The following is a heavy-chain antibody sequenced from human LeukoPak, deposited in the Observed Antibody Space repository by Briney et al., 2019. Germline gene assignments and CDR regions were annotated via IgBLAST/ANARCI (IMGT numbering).Heavy chain of an antibody. D-gene: IGHD6-13*01. V-gene: IGHV3-48*04. J-gene: IGHJ5*02. CDR2: ISSSSSTI. CDR1: GFTFSSYS. Sequence: GGSLRLSCAASGFTFSSYSMNWVRQAPGKGLGWVSYISSSSSTIYYADSVKGRFTISRDNAKNSLYLQMNSLRAEDTAVYYCAREPQRRIALNWFDPWGQGTLVTVSS. CDR3: AREPQRRIALNWFDP.